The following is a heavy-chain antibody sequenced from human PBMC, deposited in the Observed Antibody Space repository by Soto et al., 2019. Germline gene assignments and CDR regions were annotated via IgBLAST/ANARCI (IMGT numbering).Heavy chain of an antibody. CDR2: INPNSGGT. J-gene: IGHJ6*02. CDR1: GYTFTGYY. CDR3: ARVLDYCDPYYYYGMDV. V-gene: IGHV1-2*04. Sequence: EASVKVSCKASGYTFTGYYMHWVRQAPGQGLEWMGWINPNSGGTNYAQKFQGWVTMTRDTSISTAYMELSRLRSDDTAVYYCARVLDYCDPYYYYGMDVWGQGTTVTVSS. D-gene: IGHD3-22*01.